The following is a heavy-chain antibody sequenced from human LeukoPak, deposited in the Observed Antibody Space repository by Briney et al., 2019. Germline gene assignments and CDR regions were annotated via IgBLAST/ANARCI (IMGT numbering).Heavy chain of an antibody. D-gene: IGHD2-21*02. V-gene: IGHV4-59*08. Sequence: SETLSLTCTVSGGSISSYYWSWIRQPPGKGLEWIGYIYYSGSTNYNPSLKSRVTISVDTSKNQFSLKLSSVTAADTAVYYCARHLLAYCGCDCYDNWFDPWGQGTLVTVSS. CDR1: GGSISSYY. J-gene: IGHJ5*02. CDR2: IYYSGST. CDR3: ARHLLAYCGCDCYDNWFDP.